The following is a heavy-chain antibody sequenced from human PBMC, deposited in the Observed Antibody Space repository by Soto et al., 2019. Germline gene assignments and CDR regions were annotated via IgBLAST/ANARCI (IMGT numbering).Heavy chain of an antibody. D-gene: IGHD4-17*01. CDR3: ARDDGDYVANWCDP. Sequence: QVQLVQSGAEVKKPGSSVKVSCKASVGTFSSYTISWVRQAPGQGLEWMGRSIPILGIANYAQKFQGRVTITADTSTSTAYMEMSSLRSEDTAVYYCARDDGDYVANWCDPWGQGTLVTVSS. CDR1: VGTFSSYT. V-gene: IGHV1-69*08. CDR2: SIPILGIA. J-gene: IGHJ5*02.